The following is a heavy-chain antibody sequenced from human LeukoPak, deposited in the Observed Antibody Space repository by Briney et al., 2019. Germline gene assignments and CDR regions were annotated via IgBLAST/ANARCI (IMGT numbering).Heavy chain of an antibody. D-gene: IGHD4-17*01. CDR3: ARRLTATSDFDY. CDR2: IYPGDSDT. V-gene: IGHV5-51*01. CDR1: GYSFTNYW. Sequence: GESLKISCKCSGYSFTNYWIGWVRQMPGKGLEWMGIIYPGDSDTRYSPSFQGQVAISADKPISTAYLQWSSLKASDTAIYYCARRLTATSDFDYWGQGTLVTVSS. J-gene: IGHJ4*02.